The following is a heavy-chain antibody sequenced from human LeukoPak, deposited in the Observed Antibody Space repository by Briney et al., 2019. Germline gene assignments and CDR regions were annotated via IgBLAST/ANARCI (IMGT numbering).Heavy chain of an antibody. CDR1: GFTFIRYS. CDR2: ISSSSSYI. D-gene: IGHD2-21*02. V-gene: IGHV3-21*01. Sequence: GGSLRLSCAASGFTFIRYSMNCVREAPGKGLEWVSSISSSSSYIYYADSVKGRFTISRDNAKNSLYLQMNSLRAEDTAVYYCARDTYCGGDCYSNYFDYWGQGTLVTVSS. CDR3: ARDTYCGGDCYSNYFDY. J-gene: IGHJ4*02.